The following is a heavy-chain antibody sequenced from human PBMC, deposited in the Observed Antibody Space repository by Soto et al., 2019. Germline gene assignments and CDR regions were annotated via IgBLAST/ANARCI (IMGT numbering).Heavy chain of an antibody. CDR1: GVTFSSYT. CDR3: ATGGYCSGGSCPDY. D-gene: IGHD2-15*01. J-gene: IGHJ4*02. CDR2: IIPILGRA. V-gene: IGHV1-69*08. Sequence: QVQLVQSGAEVKKPGSSVKVSCKASGVTFSSYTISWVRQAPGQGLEWMGRIIPILGRANYAQKFKGRVTITADKSTSTAYMELSSLRSEDTAVYYCATGGYCSGGSCPDYWGQGTLVTVSS.